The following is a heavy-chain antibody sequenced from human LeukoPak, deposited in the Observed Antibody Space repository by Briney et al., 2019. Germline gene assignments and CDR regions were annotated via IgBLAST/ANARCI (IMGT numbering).Heavy chain of an antibody. CDR2: IIPIFGTA. Sequence: ASVKVSCKASGGTFSSYAISWVRQAPGQGLEWMGGIIPIFGTANYAQKFQDGVTITADESTSTAYMELSSLRSEDTAVYYCARDLAPAANSVLGYWGQGTLVTVSS. CDR1: GGTFSSYA. D-gene: IGHD2-2*01. CDR3: ARDLAPAANSVLGY. V-gene: IGHV1-69*13. J-gene: IGHJ4*02.